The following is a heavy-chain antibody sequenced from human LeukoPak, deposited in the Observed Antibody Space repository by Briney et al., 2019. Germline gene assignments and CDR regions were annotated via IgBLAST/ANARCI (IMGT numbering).Heavy chain of an antibody. J-gene: IGHJ5*02. V-gene: IGHV4-39*07. CDR3: AREFAIFGVLGWFDP. CDR2: IHYSGST. D-gene: IGHD3-3*01. CDR1: GGSINSSSYY. Sequence: SETLSLTCTVSGGSINSSSYYWSWIRQPPGKGLEWIGSIHYSGSTYYIPSLKSRVTMSVDTSKNQFSLKLSSVTAADTAGYYCAREFAIFGVLGWFDPWGQGTLVTVSS.